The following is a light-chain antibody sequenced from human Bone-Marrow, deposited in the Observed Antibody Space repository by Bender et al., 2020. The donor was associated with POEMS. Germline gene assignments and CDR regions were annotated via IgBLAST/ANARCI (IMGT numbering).Light chain of an antibody. J-gene: IGLJ3*02. CDR3: AVQDASLNHWM. CDR2: SSH. V-gene: IGLV1-44*01. Sequence: HSVLTQPPSASGTPGQRVTISCSGGSSNIGAHAVNWYQHLPGSAPKLLIYSSHRRPSEFPDRFSGSRSGTSASLASTGVESEVQADYYCAVQDASLNHWMFGRAYKLTIL. CDR1: SSNIGAHA.